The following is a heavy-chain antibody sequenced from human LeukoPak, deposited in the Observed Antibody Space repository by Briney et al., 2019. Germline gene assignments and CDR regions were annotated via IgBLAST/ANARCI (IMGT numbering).Heavy chain of an antibody. Sequence: SETLSLTCTVSGSSISSYYWSWIRQPAGKGLEWIGRIYTSGSTNYNPSLKSRVTMSVDTSKNQFSLKLSSVTAADTAVYYCAREPYYYDSSGYYGSDAFDIWGQGTMVTVSS. D-gene: IGHD3-22*01. CDR1: GSSISSYY. V-gene: IGHV4-4*07. CDR3: AREPYYYDSSGYYGSDAFDI. J-gene: IGHJ3*02. CDR2: IYTSGST.